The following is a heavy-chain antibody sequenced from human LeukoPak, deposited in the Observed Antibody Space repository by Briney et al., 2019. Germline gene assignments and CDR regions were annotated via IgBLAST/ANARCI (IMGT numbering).Heavy chain of an antibody. D-gene: IGHD2-2*01. J-gene: IGHJ5*02. CDR2: IYSGGST. V-gene: IGHV3-53*01. CDR1: GFTFSSYS. CDR3: ARVGCSSTSCYAGGWFDP. Sequence: PGGSLRLSCAASGFTFSSYSMNWVRQAPGKGLEWVSVIYSGGSTYYADSVKGRFTISRDNSKNTLYLQMNSLRAEDTAVYYCARVGCSSTSCYAGGWFDPWGQGTLVTVSS.